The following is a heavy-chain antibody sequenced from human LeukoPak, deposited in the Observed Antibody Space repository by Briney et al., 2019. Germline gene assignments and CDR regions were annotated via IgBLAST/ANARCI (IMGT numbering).Heavy chain of an antibody. J-gene: IGHJ4*02. V-gene: IGHV1-2*02. CDR1: GYTFTGYY. D-gene: IGHD6-13*01. CDR2: INPNSGGT. CDR3: ARDIAYSSSWYASNDY. Sequence: ASVKVSCKASGYTFTGYYMHWVRQAPGQGLEWMGWINPNSGGTNYAQKFQGRVTMTRDTSISTAYMELSRLRSDDTAAYYCARDIAYSSSWYASNDYWGQGTLVTVSS.